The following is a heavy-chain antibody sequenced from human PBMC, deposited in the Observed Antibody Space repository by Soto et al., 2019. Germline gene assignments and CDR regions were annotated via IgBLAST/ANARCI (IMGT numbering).Heavy chain of an antibody. CDR3: ARDGGTYGYWFFNGLDA. J-gene: IGHJ6*02. V-gene: IGHV3-30-3*01. D-gene: IGHD1-26*01. CDR1: GFTFATYA. Sequence: GGSLRLSCAASGFTFATYAMHWVRQAPGKGLQWVAVISFDGSNKYYADSVKGRFTISRDNSDNTLYLQMDSLRAEDTAVYYCARDGGTYGYWFFNGLDAWGQGTTVTVSS. CDR2: ISFDGSNK.